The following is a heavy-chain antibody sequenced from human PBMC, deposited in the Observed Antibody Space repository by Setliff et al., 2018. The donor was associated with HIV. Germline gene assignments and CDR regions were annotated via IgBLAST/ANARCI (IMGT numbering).Heavy chain of an antibody. V-gene: IGHV1-69*13. CDR2: IIPTLGST. Sequence: SVKVSCKASGGTFTTFRVSWVRQAPGQGPEWMGGIIPTLGSTRYGKKFEDRLTITADVSTATVYMELTRLTSEDTAVFYCASVSGDCSGDVCSSPYGFFYDMAVWGKGTAVTVSS. CDR1: GGTFTTFR. D-gene: IGHD2-15*01. J-gene: IGHJ6*03. CDR3: ASVSGDCSGDVCSSPYGFFYDMAV.